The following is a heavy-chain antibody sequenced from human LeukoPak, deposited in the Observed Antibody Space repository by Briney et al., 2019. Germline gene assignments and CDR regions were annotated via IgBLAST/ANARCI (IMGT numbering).Heavy chain of an antibody. Sequence: SDPLSLTCTVSGGPINSYYWSWIRQPPGKGLAWIGYIYYSESTNYNPSLKSRVTIPVDTSKTQFSLKLSSVTAADTAVYYCAREPRGYDFWSGYQESYGMDVWGQGTTVTVSS. J-gene: IGHJ6*02. CDR1: GGPINSYY. V-gene: IGHV4-59*01. D-gene: IGHD3-3*01. CDR2: IYYSEST. CDR3: AREPRGYDFWSGYQESYGMDV.